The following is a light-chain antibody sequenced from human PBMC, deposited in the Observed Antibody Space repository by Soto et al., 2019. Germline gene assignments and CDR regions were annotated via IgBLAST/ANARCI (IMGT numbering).Light chain of an antibody. CDR1: QSVDSY. Sequence: EIVLTQSPATLSLSPGERATLSCRASQSVDSYLSWYQHKPGQAPRLLIYDASNRATGIPAKFSGIGSWTDFPLTISSLEPEDFAVYYCQQRSNWPMYTFGQGTKLEIK. CDR3: QQRSNWPMYT. CDR2: DAS. J-gene: IGKJ2*01. V-gene: IGKV3-11*01.